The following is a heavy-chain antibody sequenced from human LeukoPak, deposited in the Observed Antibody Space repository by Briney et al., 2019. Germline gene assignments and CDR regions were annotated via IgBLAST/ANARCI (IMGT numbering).Heavy chain of an antibody. Sequence: GGSLRLSCAASGFTFSDYYMSWISQAPGKGLEWVSYISCSSSYTNYADAVKGRFTISRDNAKNALYVQMNSLSAEDTAVYYCAREGSWFDFWGQGRLATVSS. CDR3: AREGSWFDF. CDR2: ISCSSSYT. J-gene: IGHJ4*02. V-gene: IGHV3-11*05. D-gene: IGHD1-26*01. CDR1: GFTFSDYY.